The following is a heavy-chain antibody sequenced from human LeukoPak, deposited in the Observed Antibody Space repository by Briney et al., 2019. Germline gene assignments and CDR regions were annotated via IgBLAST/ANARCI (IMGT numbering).Heavy chain of an antibody. D-gene: IGHD6-6*01. CDR1: GYPFTTYG. J-gene: IGHJ5*02. CDR3: ARDSVAVRPGWFDP. V-gene: IGHV1-18*04. CDR2: ISVYNGNT. Sequence: ASVKVSCKASGYPFTTYGINWVRQAPGQGLEWLGWISVYNGNTKYPQKFQGRVTMTTDTSTSTAYMELRSLRSDDTAVYYCARDSVAVRPGWFDPWGQGTLVIVSS.